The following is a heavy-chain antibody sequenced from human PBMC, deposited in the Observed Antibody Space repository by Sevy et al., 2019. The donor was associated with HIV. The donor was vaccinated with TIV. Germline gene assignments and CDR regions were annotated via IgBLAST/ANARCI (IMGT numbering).Heavy chain of an antibody. CDR1: GFTFSSYS. D-gene: IGHD3-22*01. J-gene: IGHJ4*02. Sequence: GGSLRLSCAASGFTFSSYSMNWVRQAPGKGLEWVSYISSSSSTIYYADSVKGRFTISRDNAKNSLYLQMNSLRAEDTAVYYCARVIYDSSTYDYGTGYYFDYWGQGTLVTVSS. V-gene: IGHV3-48*01. CDR2: ISSSSSTI. CDR3: ARVIYDSSTYDYGTGYYFDY.